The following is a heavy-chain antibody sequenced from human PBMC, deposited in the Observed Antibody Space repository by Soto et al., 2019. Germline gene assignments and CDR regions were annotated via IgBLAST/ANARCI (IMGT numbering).Heavy chain of an antibody. CDR1: GGSISSGDYY. CDR3: ARVGVLIIQGKYNWCDP. Sequence: SSETLSLTCTVSGGSISSGDYYWSWIRQPPGKGLEWIGYIYYSGSTYYNPSLKSRVTISVDTSKNQFSLKLSSVTAADTAVYFCARVGVLIIQGKYNWCDPWGQGTLVTVSS. V-gene: IGHV4-30-4*01. J-gene: IGHJ5*02. D-gene: IGHD2-8*01. CDR2: IYYSGST.